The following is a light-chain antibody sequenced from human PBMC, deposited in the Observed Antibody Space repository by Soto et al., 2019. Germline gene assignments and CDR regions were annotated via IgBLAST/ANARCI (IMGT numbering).Light chain of an antibody. CDR3: QQYDRYTPLT. V-gene: IGKV1-5*01. J-gene: IGKJ4*01. CDR1: QSISSW. CDR2: DAY. Sequence: DIEMTQSPSTRSASVGDRITIXXRASQSISSWLAWYQQKPGKAPKLVXYDAYSLESGTPSRFSGRRSGTEFTLTIASVQPEDFATYYCQQYDRYTPLTFGGGTKVDIK.